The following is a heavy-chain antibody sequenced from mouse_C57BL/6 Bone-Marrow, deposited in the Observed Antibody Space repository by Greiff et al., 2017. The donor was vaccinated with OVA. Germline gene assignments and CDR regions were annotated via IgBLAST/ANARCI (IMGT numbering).Heavy chain of an antibody. Sequence: QVQLQQSGAELMKPGASVKLSCKATGYTFTGYWIEWVKQRPGHGLEWIGEILPGSGSTNYHEKFKGKATLTADTSSNTAYMQLGSLTTEDSAIYYCARVGGRYFDVWGTGTTVTVSS. CDR2: ILPGSGST. CDR3: ARVGGRYFDV. V-gene: IGHV1-9*01. J-gene: IGHJ1*03. CDR1: GYTFTGYW.